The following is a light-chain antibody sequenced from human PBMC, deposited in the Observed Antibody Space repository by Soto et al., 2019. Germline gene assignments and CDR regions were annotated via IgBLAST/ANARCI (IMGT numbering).Light chain of an antibody. CDR3: QQYYSYPLT. Sequence: IQMTQSPSTLSASVGDRVTITCRASQGISSYLAWYQQKPGKAPKLLIYAASTLQSGVPSRFSGSGSGTDFTLTISCLQSEDFATYYCQQYYSYPLTFGPGTKVDIK. J-gene: IGKJ3*01. CDR2: AAS. V-gene: IGKV1-8*01. CDR1: QGISSY.